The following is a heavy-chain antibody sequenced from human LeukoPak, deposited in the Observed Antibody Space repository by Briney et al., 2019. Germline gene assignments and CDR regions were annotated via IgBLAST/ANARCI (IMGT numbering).Heavy chain of an antibody. CDR2: IHHRGTT. CDR1: GGSITTTTYY. J-gene: IGHJ4*02. CDR3: ARVTYNGYQHFDF. V-gene: IGHV4-39*07. Sequence: TSETLSLTCTVSGGSITTTTYYWAWIRQPPGKGLEWIAEIHHRGTTYVSPSLKSRVTISLDTSKNQFSLTLGSVTAADTAVYYCARVTYNGYQHFDFWGQGTLVTVSS. D-gene: IGHD3-10*01.